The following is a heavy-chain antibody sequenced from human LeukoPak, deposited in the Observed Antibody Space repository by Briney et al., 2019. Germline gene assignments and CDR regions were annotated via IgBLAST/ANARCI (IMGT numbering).Heavy chain of an antibody. Sequence: GGSLRLSCAASGFTFSRYAMHWVRQAPGKGLEGVAVISYDGSNKYYADSVKGRFTISRDNSKNTLYLQMNSLRAEDTAVYYCARKGVAGTSMDVWGKGTTVTVSS. CDR1: GFTFSRYA. CDR2: ISYDGSNK. CDR3: ARKGVAGTSMDV. J-gene: IGHJ6*04. V-gene: IGHV3-30*01. D-gene: IGHD6-19*01.